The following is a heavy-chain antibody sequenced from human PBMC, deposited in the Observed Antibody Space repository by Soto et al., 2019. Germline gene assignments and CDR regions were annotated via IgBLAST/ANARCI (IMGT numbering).Heavy chain of an antibody. CDR3: ARRGLRIAAAGTGYYYYYMDV. V-gene: IGHV3-33*01. J-gene: IGHJ6*03. Sequence: GGSLRLSCAASGFTFSSYGMHWVRQAPGKGLEWVAVIWYDGSNKYYADSVKGRFTISRDNSKNTLYLQMNSLRAEDTAVYYCARRGLRIAAAGTGYYYYYMDVWGKGTTVTVSS. CDR1: GFTFSSYG. D-gene: IGHD6-13*01. CDR2: IWYDGSNK.